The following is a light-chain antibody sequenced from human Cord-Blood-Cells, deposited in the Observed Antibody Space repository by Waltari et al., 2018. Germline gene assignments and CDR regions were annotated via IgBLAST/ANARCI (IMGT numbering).Light chain of an antibody. CDR2: AAS. CDR1: QSISIY. J-gene: IGKJ2*01. CDR3: QQSYSTPRT. V-gene: IGKV1-39*01. Sequence: DIQMTQSPSSLSASVGDRVTITCRASQSISIYLNWYQQKPEKAPKLLIYAASSLQSGVPSRFSGSGSGTDFTLTISSLQPEDFATYYCQQSYSTPRTFGQGTKLEIK.